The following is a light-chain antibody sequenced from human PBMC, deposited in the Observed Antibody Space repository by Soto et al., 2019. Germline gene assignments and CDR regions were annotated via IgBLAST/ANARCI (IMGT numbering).Light chain of an antibody. CDR3: QQRSNWPPT. Sequence: EIVLTQSPSTLSLSPGEGATLSCRASQSVSSYLAWYQQKPGQAPRLLIYDASNRATGLPARFSGSGSGTDFTLTISRLEPEDSAVYYCQQRSNWPPTFGGGTK. CDR1: QSVSSY. CDR2: DAS. J-gene: IGKJ4*01. V-gene: IGKV3-11*01.